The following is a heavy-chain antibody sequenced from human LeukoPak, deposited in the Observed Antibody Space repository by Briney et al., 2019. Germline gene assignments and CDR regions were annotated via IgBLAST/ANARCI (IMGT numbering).Heavy chain of an antibody. CDR2: IDPSDSYT. V-gene: IGHV5-10-1*01. CDR1: GYSFTSYW. CDR3: AGHDNYIPMIVVGDAFDI. D-gene: IGHD3-22*01. J-gene: IGHJ3*02. Sequence: GESLKISCKGSGYSFTSYWISWVRQMPGKGLEWMGRIDPSDSYTNYSPSFQGHVTISADKSISTAYLQWSSLKASDTAMYYCAGHDNYIPMIVVGDAFDIWGQGTMVTVSS.